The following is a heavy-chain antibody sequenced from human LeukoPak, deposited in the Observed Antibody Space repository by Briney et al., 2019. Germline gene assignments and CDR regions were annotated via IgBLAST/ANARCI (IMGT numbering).Heavy chain of an antibody. V-gene: IGHV3-23*01. Sequence: PGGSLRLSCAASGFTFSSYAMSWVRQAPGKGLEWVSAISGSGGSTYYADSVKGRFTISRDNSKNTLYLQMISLRAEDTAVYYCAKDAFSSSWYDYYYGMDVWGQGPTVTVSS. J-gene: IGHJ6*02. CDR3: AKDAFSSSWYDYYYGMDV. CDR1: GFTFSSYA. CDR2: ISGSGGST. D-gene: IGHD6-13*01.